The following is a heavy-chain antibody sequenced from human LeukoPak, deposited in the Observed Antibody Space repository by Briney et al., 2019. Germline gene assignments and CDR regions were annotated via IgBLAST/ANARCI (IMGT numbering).Heavy chain of an antibody. CDR1: GFTFSSYG. J-gene: IGHJ4*02. CDR3: ARDATNRVGATIYYFDY. Sequence: GRSLRLSCAASGFTFSSYGMHWVRQAPDKGLEWVAVIWYDGSNKYYADSVKGRFTISRDNSKNTLYLQMNSLRAEDTAVYYCARDATNRVGATIYYFDYWGQGTLVTVSS. V-gene: IGHV3-33*01. D-gene: IGHD1-26*01. CDR2: IWYDGSNK.